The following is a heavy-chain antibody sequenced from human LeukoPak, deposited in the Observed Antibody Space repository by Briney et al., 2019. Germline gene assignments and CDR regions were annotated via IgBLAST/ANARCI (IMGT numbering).Heavy chain of an antibody. V-gene: IGHV1-18*04. Sequence: GASVKVSCKASGYTFTSYGISWVRQAPGQGLEWMGWISAYNGNTNYAQKLQGRVTMTTDTSTSTAYMELRSPRSDDTAVYYCARGSPRALRYFDWHKNYYYYGMDVWGKGTTVTVSS. CDR2: ISAYNGNT. J-gene: IGHJ6*04. D-gene: IGHD3-9*01. CDR1: GYTFTSYG. CDR3: ARGSPRALRYFDWHKNYYYYGMDV.